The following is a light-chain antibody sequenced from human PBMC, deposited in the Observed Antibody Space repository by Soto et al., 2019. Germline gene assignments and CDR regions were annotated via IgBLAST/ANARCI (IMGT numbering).Light chain of an antibody. CDR2: KAS. Sequence: DIQMTQSPSALSPSGRDRGTITCRASQSISSWLAWYQQKPGKAPKLLIYKASSLESGVPSRFSGSGSGTEFTLIISSLQPDDFVTDYCRLYERYSRTFGQGTKVDIK. CDR3: RLYERYSRT. J-gene: IGKJ1*01. CDR1: QSISSW. V-gene: IGKV1-5*03.